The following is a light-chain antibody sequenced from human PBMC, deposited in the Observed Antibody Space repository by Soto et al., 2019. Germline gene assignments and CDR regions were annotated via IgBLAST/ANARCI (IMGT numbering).Light chain of an antibody. Sequence: DIPMTQSPSSLSASVGDRVTITCRASQDVRSDLGWYQQKPGKAPKRLIYAASSLQSGVPSRFSGSGSGTEFTLTINSLQPEDFATYYCLQHHSYRTFGQGTKVEIK. CDR3: LQHHSYRT. CDR2: AAS. CDR1: QDVRSD. J-gene: IGKJ1*01. V-gene: IGKV1-17*01.